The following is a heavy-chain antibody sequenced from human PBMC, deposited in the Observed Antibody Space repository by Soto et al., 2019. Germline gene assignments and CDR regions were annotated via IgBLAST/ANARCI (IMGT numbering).Heavy chain of an antibody. Sequence: SGPTLVNPTQTLTLTFTFSGFSRTSFVVGVGWIRQPPGEALEWLALIYWNDEQYYNPSLRNRLTITRDTSKNQVVLTMTNMDPVDTATYYCAHRLPGPSGYDVWGQGTTVTVSS. J-gene: IGHJ6*02. D-gene: IGHD6-13*01. CDR2: IYWNDEQ. V-gene: IGHV2-5*01. CDR1: GFSRTSFVVG. CDR3: AHRLPGPSGYDV.